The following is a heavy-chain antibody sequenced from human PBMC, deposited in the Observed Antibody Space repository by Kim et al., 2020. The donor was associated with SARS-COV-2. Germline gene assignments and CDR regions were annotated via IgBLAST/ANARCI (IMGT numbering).Heavy chain of an antibody. D-gene: IGHD4-17*01. J-gene: IGHJ4*02. Sequence: ASVKVSCKASGYTFTSYGISWVRQAPGQGLEWMGWISAYNGNTNYAQKLQGRVTMTTDTSTSTAYMELRSLRSDDTAVYYCARDPYYGGNTKAFDYWGQGTLVTVSS. V-gene: IGHV1-18*01. CDR2: ISAYNGNT. CDR3: ARDPYYGGNTKAFDY. CDR1: GYTFTSYG.